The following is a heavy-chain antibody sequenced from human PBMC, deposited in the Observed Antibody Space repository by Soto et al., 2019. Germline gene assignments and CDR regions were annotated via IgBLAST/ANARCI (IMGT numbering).Heavy chain of an antibody. D-gene: IGHD6-6*01. Sequence: QVQLVQSGAEVKKPGASVKVSCKASGYSFTSYDINWVRQATGQGLEWMGWMNPNSGNTGYAQKFQGRVTMTRNTSISTAYMALSSLRSEDTAVYYCARVSMGSSSEDFQHWGQGTLVTVSS. J-gene: IGHJ1*01. CDR1: GYSFTSYD. V-gene: IGHV1-8*01. CDR2: MNPNSGNT. CDR3: ARVSMGSSSEDFQH.